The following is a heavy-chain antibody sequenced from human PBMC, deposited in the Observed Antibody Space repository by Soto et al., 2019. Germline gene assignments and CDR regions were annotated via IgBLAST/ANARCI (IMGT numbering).Heavy chain of an antibody. Sequence: GASVKVSCKASGFTFTSSAVQWVRQARGQRPEWIGWIVVGSGNTNYAQKFQERVTITRDMSTSTAYMELSSLRSEDTAVYYCAADLYYDFWSGPGWFGPWGQGTLVTVSS. V-gene: IGHV1-58*01. J-gene: IGHJ5*02. CDR2: IVVGSGNT. CDR1: GFTFTSSA. CDR3: AADLYYDFWSGPGWFGP. D-gene: IGHD3-3*01.